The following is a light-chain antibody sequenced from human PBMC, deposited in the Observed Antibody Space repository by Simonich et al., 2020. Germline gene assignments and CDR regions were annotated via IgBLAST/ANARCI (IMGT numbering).Light chain of an antibody. CDR3: QQYNSYSYT. Sequence: AIRMTQSPSSLSASTGDRVTITGRARQGISSYLAWYQQKPGKAPKLLIYAASTLQSGVPSRFSGSGSGTDFTLTISCLQSEDFATYYCQQYNSYSYTFGQGTKLEIK. V-gene: IGKV1-8*01. CDR1: QGISSY. J-gene: IGKJ2*01. CDR2: AAS.